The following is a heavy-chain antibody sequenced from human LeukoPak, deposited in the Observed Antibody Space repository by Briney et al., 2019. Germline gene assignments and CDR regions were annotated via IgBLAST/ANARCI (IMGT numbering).Heavy chain of an antibody. J-gene: IGHJ5*02. Sequence: SQTLSRTCTVSGGSISSGSYYWSWIRQPAGKGLEWIGRIYTSGSTNYNPSLKSRVTISVDTSKNLFSLKLSSVTAADTAVYYCATTYYDFWSGYYSGGWFDPWGQGTLVTVSS. D-gene: IGHD3-3*01. V-gene: IGHV4-61*02. CDR3: ATTYYDFWSGYYSGGWFDP. CDR2: IYTSGST. CDR1: GGSISSGSYY.